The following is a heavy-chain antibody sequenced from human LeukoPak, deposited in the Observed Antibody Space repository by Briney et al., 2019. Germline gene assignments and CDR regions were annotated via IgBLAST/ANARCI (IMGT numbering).Heavy chain of an antibody. D-gene: IGHD3-3*01. CDR3: ARDPLRPDDAFDI. CDR1: GGSISSGDYY. Sequence: SSETLSLTCTVSGGSISSGDYYWSWIRQPPGKGLEWIGYIYYSGSTYYNPSLKSRVTISVDTSKNQFSLKLSSVTAADTAVYYCARDPLRPDDAFDIWGQGTMVTVSS. CDR2: IYYSGST. V-gene: IGHV4-30-4*01. J-gene: IGHJ3*02.